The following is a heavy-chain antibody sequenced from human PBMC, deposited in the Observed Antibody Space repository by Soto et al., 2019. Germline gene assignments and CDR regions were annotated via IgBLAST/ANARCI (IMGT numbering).Heavy chain of an antibody. CDR3: AREPRDFWSGYYTLDYFDY. V-gene: IGHV1-18*01. D-gene: IGHD3-3*01. CDR2: ISAYNGNT. Sequence: QVQLVQSGAEVKKPGASVKVSCKASGYTFTSYGISWVRQAPGQGLEWMGWISAYNGNTNYAQKLQGRVTMTTDTSRSTAYMELRSLRSDDTAVYYCAREPRDFWSGYYTLDYFDYWGQGTLVTVSS. J-gene: IGHJ4*02. CDR1: GYTFTSYG.